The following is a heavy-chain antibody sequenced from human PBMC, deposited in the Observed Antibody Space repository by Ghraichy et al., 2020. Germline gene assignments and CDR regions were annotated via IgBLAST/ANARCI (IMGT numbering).Heavy chain of an antibody. D-gene: IGHD2-15*01. J-gene: IGHJ4*02. CDR3: ARRNIYCSGGSCFLAPLGF. Sequence: ASVKVSCQASGYTFRNYDIHWVRQAAGQGLEWMGWLNPVSGNSGYAQRFQGRVTMTGNTSINTVYMELLGLTSDDAAVYFCARRNIYCSGGSCFLAPLGFWGQGTLVTVSS. CDR1: GYTFRNYD. V-gene: IGHV1-8*02. CDR2: LNPVSGNS.